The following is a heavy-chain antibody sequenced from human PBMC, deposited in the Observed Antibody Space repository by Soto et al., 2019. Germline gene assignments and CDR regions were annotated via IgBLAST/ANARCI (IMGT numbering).Heavy chain of an antibody. CDR3: TTESRTPLPEIRFDY. V-gene: IGHV3-15*07. J-gene: IGHJ4*01. D-gene: IGHD2-15*01. CDR1: GFPFNNAW. CDR2: VKSKADGGSG. Sequence: EVQLVESGGGLVKPGGSLRLSCAASGFPFNNAWINWVRQVPGKGLEWVGRVKSKADGGSGDYAAPVKGRFVVSRDDSKDIVNLQMNSLRIENTGVYYCTTESRTPLPEIRFDYWGHGTQVTVSS.